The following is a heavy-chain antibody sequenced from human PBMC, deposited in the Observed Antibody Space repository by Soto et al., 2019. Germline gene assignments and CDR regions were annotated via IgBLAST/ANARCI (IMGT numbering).Heavy chain of an antibody. CDR2: IIPNFGTA. Sequence: SVKVSCKASGGTFSSYAISWVRQAPGQGLEWMGGIIPNFGTANYAQKFQGRVTITADKSTSTAYMELSSLRSEDTAVYYCARERCSSTSCYPGWFDPWGQGTLVTSP. CDR1: GGTFSSYA. V-gene: IGHV1-69*06. CDR3: ARERCSSTSCYPGWFDP. D-gene: IGHD2-2*01. J-gene: IGHJ5*02.